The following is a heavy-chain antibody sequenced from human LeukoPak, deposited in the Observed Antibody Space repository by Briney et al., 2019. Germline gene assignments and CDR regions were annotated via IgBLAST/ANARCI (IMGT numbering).Heavy chain of an antibody. CDR1: GGTFSSYA. V-gene: IGHV1-69*13. Sequence: SVKVSCKASGGTFSSYAISWVRQAPGQGLEWMGGIIPIFGTANYAQKFQGRVTITADESTSTAYMELSSLRSEDTAVYYCARSPFDGSYYYYYMDVWGKGTTVTISS. D-gene: IGHD1-26*01. CDR2: IIPIFGTA. J-gene: IGHJ6*03. CDR3: ARSPFDGSYYYYYMDV.